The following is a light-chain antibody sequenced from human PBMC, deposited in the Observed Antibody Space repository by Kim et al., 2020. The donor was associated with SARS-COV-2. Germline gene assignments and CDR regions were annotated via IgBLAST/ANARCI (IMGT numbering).Light chain of an antibody. J-gene: IGKJ4*01. Sequence: EIVMTQSPATLSVSPGERATLSCRASQSVSSNLAWYQQKPGQAPRLLIYGASTRATGIPARFSGSGSGTEFTLTISSLQSEDFAVYYWQQYNNWPSLTFGGGTKVEIQ. CDR2: GAS. V-gene: IGKV3-15*01. CDR3: QQYNNWPSLT. CDR1: QSVSSN.